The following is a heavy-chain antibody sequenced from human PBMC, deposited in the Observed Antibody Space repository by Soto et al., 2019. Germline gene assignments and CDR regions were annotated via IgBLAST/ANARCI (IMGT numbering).Heavy chain of an antibody. Sequence: ASVKVSCKASGYTFTSYYMHWVRQAPGQGLEWMGIINPSGGSTSYAQKFQGRVTMTRDTSTSTVYMELSSLRSEDTAVYYCARDRFNAQDTAMAHGACDIWGQVTMVTFSS. V-gene: IGHV1-46*01. D-gene: IGHD5-18*01. J-gene: IGHJ3*02. CDR1: GYTFTSYY. CDR3: ARDRFNAQDTAMAHGACDI. CDR2: INPSGGST.